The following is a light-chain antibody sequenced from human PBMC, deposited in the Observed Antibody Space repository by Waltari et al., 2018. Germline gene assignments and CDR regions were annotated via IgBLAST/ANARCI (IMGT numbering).Light chain of an antibody. CDR2: LNSDGSH. J-gene: IGLJ3*02. CDR3: QTWGTGIQAWV. V-gene: IGLV4-69*01. Sequence: QLVLTQSPSASASLGASVKLTCTLSSGHSSYAIAWHQQQPEKGPRYLMKLNSDGSHSKGDGIPDRFSGSSSGAERYLTISSLQSEDEADYYWQTWGTGIQAWVFGGGTKLTVL. CDR1: SGHSSYA.